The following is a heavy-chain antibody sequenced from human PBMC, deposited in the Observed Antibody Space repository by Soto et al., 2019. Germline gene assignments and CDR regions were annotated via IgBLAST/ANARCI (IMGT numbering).Heavy chain of an antibody. D-gene: IGHD3-22*01. V-gene: IGHV5-10-1*01. CDR1: GYSFTSYW. CDR3: ARRYYDSSFYYGMDV. CDR2: IDPSDSYT. J-gene: IGHJ6*02. Sequence: GESLKISCKGSGYSFTSYWISWVRQMPGKGLEWMGRIDPSDSYTNYSPSFQGHVTISADKSISTAYLQWSSLKASDTAMYYCARRYYDSSFYYGMDVWGQGTTGTVP.